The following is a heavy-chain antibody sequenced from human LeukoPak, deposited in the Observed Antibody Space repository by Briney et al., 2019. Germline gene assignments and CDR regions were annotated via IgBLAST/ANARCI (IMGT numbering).Heavy chain of an antibody. CDR1: GFTFSSYS. D-gene: IGHD1-26*01. CDR2: ISSSSGYI. CDR3: ARDDWVGATTFDY. J-gene: IGHJ4*02. V-gene: IGHV3-21*01. Sequence: GGSLRLSCAASGFTFSSYSMNWVRQAPGKGLEWVSSISSSSGYIYYADSVKGRFTISRDNAKNSLYLQMNSLRAEDTAVYYCARDDWVGATTFDYWGQGTLVTVSS.